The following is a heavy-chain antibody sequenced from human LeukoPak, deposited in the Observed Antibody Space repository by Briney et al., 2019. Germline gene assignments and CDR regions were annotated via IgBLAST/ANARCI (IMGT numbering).Heavy chain of an antibody. CDR2: IIPILGIA. CDR3: ARGAGVAANNWFDP. V-gene: IGHV1-69*02. Sequence: GASVKVSCKASGGTFSSYTISWVRQAPGQGLEWMGRIIPILGIANYAQKFQGRVTITADKSTSTAYMELSSPRSEDTAVYYCARGAGVAANNWFDPWGQGTLVTVSS. J-gene: IGHJ5*02. CDR1: GGTFSSYT. D-gene: IGHD2-15*01.